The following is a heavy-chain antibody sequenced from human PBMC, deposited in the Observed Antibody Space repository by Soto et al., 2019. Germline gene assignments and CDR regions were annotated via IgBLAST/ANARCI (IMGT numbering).Heavy chain of an antibody. V-gene: IGHV3-33*08. CDR2: IWYDGSNK. J-gene: IGHJ6*02. D-gene: IGHD3-3*01. CDR1: GFTFSSYA. Sequence: GGSLRLSCAASGFTFSSYAMHWVRQAPGKGLEWVAVIWYDGSNKYYADSVKGRFTISRDNSKNTLYLQMNSLRAEDTAVYYCARDGEDFWSGPMDVWGQGTTVTVSS. CDR3: ARDGEDFWSGPMDV.